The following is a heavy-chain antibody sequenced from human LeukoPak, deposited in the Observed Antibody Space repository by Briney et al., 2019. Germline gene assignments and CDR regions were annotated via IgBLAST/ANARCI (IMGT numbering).Heavy chain of an antibody. CDR1: GFTLSDYW. V-gene: IGHV3-74*01. CDR3: ARAPQIGFSGFDKNY. J-gene: IGHJ4*02. CDR2: INSDGSRI. D-gene: IGHD5-12*01. Sequence: GGSLRLSCAASGFTLSDYWMHWVRQAPGKGLVWVSRINSDGSRIIYADSVKGRFTISRDNAKNTVYLQMNSLRADDTAEYFCARAPQIGFSGFDKNYWGQGTLVTVSS.